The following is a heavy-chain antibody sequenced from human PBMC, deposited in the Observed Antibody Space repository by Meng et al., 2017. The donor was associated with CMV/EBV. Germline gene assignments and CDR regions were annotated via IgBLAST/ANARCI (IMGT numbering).Heavy chain of an antibody. V-gene: IGHV3-66*02. CDR2: IYSGGST. J-gene: IGHJ4*02. D-gene: IGHD3-3*01. Sequence: GGSLRLSCAASGFTVSSNYMSWVRQAPGKGLERVSVIYSGGSTYYADSVKGRFTISRDNSKNTLYLQMNSLRAEDTAVYYCARGGVYYDFWGGYYYYFDYWGQGTLVTVSS. CDR1: GFTVSSNY. CDR3: ARGGVYYDFWGGYYYYFDY.